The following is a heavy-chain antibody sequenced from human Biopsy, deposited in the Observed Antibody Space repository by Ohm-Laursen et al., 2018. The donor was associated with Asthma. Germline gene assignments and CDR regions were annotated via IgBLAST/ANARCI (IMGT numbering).Heavy chain of an antibody. D-gene: IGHD2-2*01. J-gene: IGHJ4*02. V-gene: IGHV1-69*01. Sequence: SSVKVSCKSLGGTFTTYVIGWVRQAPGQGLEWMGGINSVFGTTTYPQKFQDRVTITADDSTSTVYMELSSLRSEDTAVYYCARKAGSCISRTCYSLDFWGQGTLVTVSS. CDR3: ARKAGSCISRTCYSLDF. CDR1: GGTFTTYV. CDR2: INSVFGTT.